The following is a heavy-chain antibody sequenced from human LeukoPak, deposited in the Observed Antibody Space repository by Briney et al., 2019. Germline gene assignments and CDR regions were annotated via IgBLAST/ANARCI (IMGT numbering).Heavy chain of an antibody. Sequence: ASVKVSCKASGYTFINYYMHWVRRAPGQGLEWMGWINPNSGGSNYAQKFQGRVTMTRDTSISTAYMELSRLRSDDTAVYYFARELAAAGLSLDYWGQGTLVTVSS. CDR1: GYTFINYY. J-gene: IGHJ4*02. CDR3: ARELAAAGLSLDY. V-gene: IGHV1-2*02. CDR2: INPNSGGS. D-gene: IGHD6-13*01.